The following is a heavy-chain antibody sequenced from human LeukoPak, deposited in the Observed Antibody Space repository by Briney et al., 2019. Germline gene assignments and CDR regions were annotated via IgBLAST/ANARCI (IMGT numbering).Heavy chain of an antibody. J-gene: IGHJ6*03. CDR1: GYTFTSYD. Sequence: ASVKVSCKASGYTFTSYDINWVRQATGQGLEWMGWMNPNSGNTGYAQKFQGRVTMTRNTSISTAYMELSSLRSEDTAVYYCARGSTFRAGTYYYYYYMDVWGKGTTVTVSS. D-gene: IGHD6-19*01. V-gene: IGHV1-8*01. CDR2: MNPNSGNT. CDR3: ARGSTFRAGTYYYYYYMDV.